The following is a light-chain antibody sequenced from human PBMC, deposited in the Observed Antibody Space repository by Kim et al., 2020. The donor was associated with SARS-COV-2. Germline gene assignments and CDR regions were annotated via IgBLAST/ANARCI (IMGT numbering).Light chain of an antibody. Sequence: DIQMTQSPSSLSASVGDRVTISCRASQIISNYLCWYQQKPGKAPKLLIYDASTLQSGVPSRFSGSVSGANFSLTIIGLHPEDFATYFCQQTYNTAIAFGQGTRLGIK. CDR3: QQTYNTAIA. J-gene: IGKJ5*01. CDR1: QIISNY. CDR2: DAS. V-gene: IGKV1-39*01.